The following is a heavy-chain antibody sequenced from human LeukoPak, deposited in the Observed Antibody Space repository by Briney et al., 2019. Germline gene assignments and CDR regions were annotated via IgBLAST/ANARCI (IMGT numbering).Heavy chain of an antibody. CDR1: GFTFGSFA. D-gene: IGHD6-13*01. Sequence: GGSLRLSCAASGFTFGSFAMSWVRQAPGKGLDWVSSISGGSENTYYADSVKGRFTISRDNSKNTLDLHLNSLTADDTAVYYCANMQLVKGVFEIWGQGTRVTVSS. CDR2: ISGGSENT. V-gene: IGHV3-23*01. CDR3: ANMQLVKGVFEI. J-gene: IGHJ3*02.